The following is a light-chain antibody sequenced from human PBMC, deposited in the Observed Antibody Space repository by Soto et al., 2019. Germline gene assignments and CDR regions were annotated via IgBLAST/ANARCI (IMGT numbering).Light chain of an antibody. J-gene: IGKJ1*01. CDR2: GAS. Sequence: PGEGATLSCRASQSVSSHLAWYQHKPGQAPRLLIYGASTRASGIPARFSGSGSETDFTLTISRLEPEGFAVYYCQQYGSSRTFGQGTKVDIK. CDR3: QQYGSSRT. CDR1: QSVSSH. V-gene: IGKV3-20*01.